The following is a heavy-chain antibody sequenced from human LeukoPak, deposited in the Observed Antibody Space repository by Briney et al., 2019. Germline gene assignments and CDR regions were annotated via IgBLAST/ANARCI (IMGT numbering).Heavy chain of an antibody. V-gene: IGHV3-9*01. CDR3: SKARGGGRDLFDY. D-gene: IGHD6-25*01. Sequence: GGSLRLSCAASGFTFDDYAMHWVRQAPGKGLEWVSGISWNSGSIGYADSVKGRFTISRDNAKNSLYLQMNSLRAEDTALYYCSKARGGGRDLFDYWGQGTLVTVSS. CDR2: ISWNSGSI. CDR1: GFTFDDYA. J-gene: IGHJ4*02.